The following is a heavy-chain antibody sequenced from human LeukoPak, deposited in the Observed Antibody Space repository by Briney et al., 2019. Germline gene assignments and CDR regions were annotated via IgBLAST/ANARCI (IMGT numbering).Heavy chain of an antibody. CDR1: GGTFSSYA. D-gene: IGHD3-3*01. CDR3: ARGLVLRAYYYYYMDV. J-gene: IGHJ6*03. Sequence: SVKVSCKASGGTFSSYAISWVRQAPGQGLEWMGGIIPIFGTANYAQKFQGRVTITTDESTSTAYMELSSLRSEDTAVYYCARGLVLRAYYYYYMDVWGKGTTVTVSS. CDR2: IIPIFGTA. V-gene: IGHV1-69*05.